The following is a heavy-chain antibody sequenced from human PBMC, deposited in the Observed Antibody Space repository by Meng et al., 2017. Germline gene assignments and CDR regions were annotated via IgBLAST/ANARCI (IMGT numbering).Heavy chain of an antibody. D-gene: IGHD3-10*01. Sequence: GGSLRLSCAASGFTVSSNYMSWVRQAPGKGLDWVSVIYSGGSTYYADSVKGRFTISRDNSKNTLYLQMNSLRAEDTAVYYCARLWFGEYTFDYWGQGTLVTVSS. CDR2: IYSGGST. J-gene: IGHJ4*02. V-gene: IGHV3-53*01. CDR1: GFTVSSNY. CDR3: ARLWFGEYTFDY.